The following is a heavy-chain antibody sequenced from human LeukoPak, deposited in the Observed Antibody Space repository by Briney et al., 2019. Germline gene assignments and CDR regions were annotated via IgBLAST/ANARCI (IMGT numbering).Heavy chain of an antibody. Sequence: ASVKVSCKASGYTFTSYDINWVRQATGQGLEWMGWMNPISGNTGYAQKFQGRVTMTRNTSISTAYMELSSLRSEDTAVYYSARVEYSKGRDFDYWGQGTLVTVSS. CDR3: ARVEYSKGRDFDY. CDR2: MNPISGNT. V-gene: IGHV1-8*01. D-gene: IGHD4-11*01. J-gene: IGHJ4*02. CDR1: GYTFTSYD.